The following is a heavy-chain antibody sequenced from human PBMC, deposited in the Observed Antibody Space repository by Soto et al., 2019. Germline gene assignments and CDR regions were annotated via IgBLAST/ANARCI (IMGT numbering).Heavy chain of an antibody. Sequence: EVQLVESGGGLVQPGRSLRLSCAASGFTFDDYAMHWVRQAPGKGLEWVSGISWNSGSIGYADSVKGRFTISRDNAKNSLYLQMNSLRAEDTALYYCARVLRYFDWPFDYWGQGTLVTVSS. D-gene: IGHD3-9*01. CDR2: ISWNSGSI. V-gene: IGHV3-9*01. CDR3: ARVLRYFDWPFDY. CDR1: GFTFDDYA. J-gene: IGHJ4*02.